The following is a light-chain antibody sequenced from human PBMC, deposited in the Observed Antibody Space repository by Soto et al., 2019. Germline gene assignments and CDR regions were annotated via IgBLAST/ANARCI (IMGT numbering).Light chain of an antibody. V-gene: IGKV3-15*01. Sequence: ETVMTQSPATLSVSPGERATLSCRASQNISNKLAWYQQKPGQAPRLLIYGASTRATDIPARFSGSGSGTEFTLTISSLQSEDFAVYYCQHYNDWRWTFGQGTKVEI. J-gene: IGKJ1*01. CDR2: GAS. CDR1: QNISNK. CDR3: QHYNDWRWT.